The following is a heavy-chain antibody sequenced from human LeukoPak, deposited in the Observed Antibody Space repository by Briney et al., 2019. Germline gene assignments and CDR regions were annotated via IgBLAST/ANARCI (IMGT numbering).Heavy chain of an antibody. CDR1: GFTFSNAW. D-gene: IGHD3-9*01. Sequence: PGGSLRLSCAASGFTFSNAWMSWVRQTPGKGLEWVGRIKSKTDGGTTDYAAHVKGRFTISRDDSKNTLYLQMNSLKTEDTAVYYCTTEGILTGYRNAFDIWGQGTMVTVSS. CDR2: IKSKTDGGTT. CDR3: TTEGILTGYRNAFDI. V-gene: IGHV3-15*01. J-gene: IGHJ3*02.